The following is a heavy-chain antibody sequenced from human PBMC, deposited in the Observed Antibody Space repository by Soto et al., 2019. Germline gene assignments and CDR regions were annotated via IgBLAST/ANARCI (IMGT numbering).Heavy chain of an antibody. CDR1: GFTFNSFA. CDR2: ISSSGGGI. Sequence: GGSLRLSCAASGFTFNSFAMSWVRQAPGKGLEWVSGISSSGGGIYYADSVKGRFTVSRDNSKSTMYLQMNSLRAEDTAVYYCARRRGTGISGGTYYGLDVWGQGTTVTVSS. D-gene: IGHD1-20*01. J-gene: IGHJ6*02. CDR3: ARRRGTGISGGTYYGLDV. V-gene: IGHV3-23*01.